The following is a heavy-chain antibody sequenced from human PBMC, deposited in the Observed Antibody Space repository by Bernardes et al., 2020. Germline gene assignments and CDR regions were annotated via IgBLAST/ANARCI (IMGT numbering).Heavy chain of an antibody. V-gene: IGHV2-70*01. D-gene: IGHD6-13*01. CDR1: GFSLSPSGMC. Sequence: SGHTLWKPTQTLTLTCPFSGFSLSPSGMCVSWIRQPPGKALEWLALIDWDDDKYYSTSLKTRLTISKDTSKNQVVLTMTNMDPVDTATYYCARMSLSGIAAAGWFDPWGQGTLVTVSS. J-gene: IGHJ5*02. CDR2: IDWDDDK. CDR3: ARMSLSGIAAAGWFDP.